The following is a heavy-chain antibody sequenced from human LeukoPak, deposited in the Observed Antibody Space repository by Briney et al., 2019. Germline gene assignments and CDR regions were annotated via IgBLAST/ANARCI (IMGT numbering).Heavy chain of an antibody. CDR2: MSNSGST. Sequence: SETLSLTCTVSGGSISSSSYYWGWIRQSPGKGLEWIGTMSNSGSTYYNPSLKSRVTISGDTAKNQSSLKLSSVTAADTAVYYCARRSQAAAGRGIDYWGQGTLVTV. D-gene: IGHD6-13*01. CDR1: GGSISSSSYY. CDR3: ARRSQAAAGRGIDY. J-gene: IGHJ4*02. V-gene: IGHV4-39*01.